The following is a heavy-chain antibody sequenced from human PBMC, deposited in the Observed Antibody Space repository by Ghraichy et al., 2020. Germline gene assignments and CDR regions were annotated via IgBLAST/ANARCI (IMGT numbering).Heavy chain of an antibody. CDR2: ISGTGGTT. V-gene: IGHV3-23*01. Sequence: GESLNISCAASGFSLSAYAMSWVRQAPGKGLEWVSFISGTGGTTYYTDSVKGRFTISRDNAKNTLSLQMDSLRAEDTAIYYCARDGYNTIPFDSWGQGTLVTVSS. CDR3: ARDGYNTIPFDS. J-gene: IGHJ4*02. CDR1: GFSLSAYA. D-gene: IGHD5-24*01.